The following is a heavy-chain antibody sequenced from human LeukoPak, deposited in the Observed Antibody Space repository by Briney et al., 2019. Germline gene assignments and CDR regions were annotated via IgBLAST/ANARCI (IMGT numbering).Heavy chain of an antibody. Sequence: SQTLSLTCTVSGGSISSGGYYWSWIRRHPGKGLEWIGYIYYSGSTYYNPSLKSRVTISVDTSKNQFSLKLSSVTAADTAVYYCARNGEKIGDAFDIWGQGTMVTVSS. CDR1: GGSISSGGYY. V-gene: IGHV4-31*03. CDR3: ARNGEKIGDAFDI. D-gene: IGHD3-10*01. J-gene: IGHJ3*02. CDR2: IYYSGST.